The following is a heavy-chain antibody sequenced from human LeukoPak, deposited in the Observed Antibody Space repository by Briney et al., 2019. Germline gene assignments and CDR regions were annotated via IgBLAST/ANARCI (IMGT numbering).Heavy chain of an antibody. J-gene: IGHJ4*01. D-gene: IGHD6-6*01. V-gene: IGHV1-2*02. CDR3: AREHSSSSGKVFDY. Sequence: ASVTVSCKSSGYTFPGYYMHWVRQAPGQGLEWMGWINPNSGGTNYAQKFQGRVTMTRDTSISTAYMELSRLRSDDTAVYYCAREHSSSSGKVFDYWGQGTLVTVSS. CDR1: GYTFPGYY. CDR2: INPNSGGT.